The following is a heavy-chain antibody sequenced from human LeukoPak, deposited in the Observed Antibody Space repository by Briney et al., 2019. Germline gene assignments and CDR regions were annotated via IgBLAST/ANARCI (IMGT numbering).Heavy chain of an antibody. D-gene: IGHD3-22*01. CDR2: IYSGGST. Sequence: PGGSLRLSCAASGFTVSSNYMSWVRQAPGKGLEWVSVIYSGGSTYYADSVKGRFTISRDNSKNTLYLQMNSLRAEDTAVYYCARGPYHFESSGYFFAFDIWGQGTTVTVSS. V-gene: IGHV3-53*01. CDR3: ARGPYHFESSGYFFAFDI. CDR1: GFTVSSNY. J-gene: IGHJ3*02.